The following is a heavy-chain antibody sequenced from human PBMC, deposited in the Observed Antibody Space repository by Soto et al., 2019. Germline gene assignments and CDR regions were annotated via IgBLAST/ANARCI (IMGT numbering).Heavy chain of an antibody. J-gene: IGHJ2*01. V-gene: IGHV4-31*03. D-gene: IGHD2-8*01. CDR3: GGGGGYFTNGVSSNYCYFDL. CDR1: GGSISSGGYY. CDR2: IYYSGST. Sequence: SETLSLTCTVSGGSISSGGYYWSWIRQHPGKGLEWIGYIYYSGSTYYNPSLKSRVTISVDTSKNQFSLKLSSVTAADTAVYYGGGGGGYFTNGVSSNYCYFDLGGRGPLV.